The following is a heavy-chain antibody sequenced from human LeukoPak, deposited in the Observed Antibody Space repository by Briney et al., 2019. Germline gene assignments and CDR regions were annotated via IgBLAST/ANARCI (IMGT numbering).Heavy chain of an antibody. CDR1: GYSFTSYW. V-gene: IGHV5-51*01. D-gene: IGHD2-2*02. Sequence: LGESLKISCKGSGYSFTSYWIGWVRQMPGKGLEWMGIIYPGDSDTRYSPSFQGQVTISADKSISTAYLQWSSLNPSDTPMYYCASHYYQYCSSTSCYNTKYYYYYMDVWGKGTTVTVSS. J-gene: IGHJ6*03. CDR2: IYPGDSDT. CDR3: ASHYYQYCSSTSCYNTKYYYYYMDV.